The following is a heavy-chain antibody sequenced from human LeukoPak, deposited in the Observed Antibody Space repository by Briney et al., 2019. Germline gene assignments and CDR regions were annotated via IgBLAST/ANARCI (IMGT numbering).Heavy chain of an antibody. D-gene: IGHD3-10*01. CDR2: INCSGST. J-gene: IGHJ4*02. CDR1: GGSFSGYY. Sequence: SETLSLTCAVYGGSFSGYYWSWIRQPPGKGLEWIGEINCSGSTNYNPSLKSRVTISVDTSKNQFSLKLSSVTAADTAVYYCARHGNYYGSGSYYWGQGTLVTVSS. CDR3: ARHGNYYGSGSYY. V-gene: IGHV4-34*01.